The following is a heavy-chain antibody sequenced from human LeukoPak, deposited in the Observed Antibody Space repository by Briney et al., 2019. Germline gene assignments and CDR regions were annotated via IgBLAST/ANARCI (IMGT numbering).Heavy chain of an antibody. CDR3: AREYILYRSGWFLDY. CDR2: IYYSGST. D-gene: IGHD6-19*01. Sequence: PSETLSLTCTVSGGSISSSSYYWGWIRQPPGKGLEWIGSIYYSGSTYYNPSLESRATISIDTSKNQFSLKLSSVTAADTAVYYCAREYILYRSGWFLDYWGQGTVVTVSS. CDR1: GGSISSSSYY. J-gene: IGHJ4*02. V-gene: IGHV4-39*07.